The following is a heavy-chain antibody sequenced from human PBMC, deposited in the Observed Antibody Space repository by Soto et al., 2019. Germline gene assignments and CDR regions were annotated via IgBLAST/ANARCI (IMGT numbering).Heavy chain of an antibody. J-gene: IGHJ6*02. V-gene: IGHV1-69*04. Sequence: GASVKVSCKASGGTFSSYTISWVRQAPGQGLEWMGRIIPILGIANYAQKFQGRVTITADKSTSTAYMELSSLRSEDTAVYHCAREPSEYYDILTGPTPPGMDVWGQGTTVTVSS. CDR1: GGTFSSYT. D-gene: IGHD3-9*01. CDR2: IIPILGIA. CDR3: AREPSEYYDILTGPTPPGMDV.